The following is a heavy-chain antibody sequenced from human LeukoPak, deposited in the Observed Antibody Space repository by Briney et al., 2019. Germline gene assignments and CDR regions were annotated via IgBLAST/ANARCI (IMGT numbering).Heavy chain of an antibody. D-gene: IGHD6-6*01. Sequence: SETLSLTCTVSGGSISSSSYYWGWIRQPPGKGLEWIGTIHYSGSTSYNPSLKSRVTISVDTSKNQFSLKLSSVTAADTAVYYCARSGGSSDVFDYWGQGTLVTVSS. CDR1: GGSISSSSYY. J-gene: IGHJ4*02. V-gene: IGHV4-39*07. CDR2: IHYSGST. CDR3: ARSGGSSDVFDY.